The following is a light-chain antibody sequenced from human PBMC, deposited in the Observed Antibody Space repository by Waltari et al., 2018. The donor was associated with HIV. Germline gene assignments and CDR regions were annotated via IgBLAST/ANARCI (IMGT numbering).Light chain of an antibody. CDR3: AAWDDSLSGRYV. CDR2: MNN. J-gene: IGLJ1*01. V-gene: IGLV1-47*01. CDR1: SSNIGSTY. Sequence: QSVLTQPPSASGTSGQRATIPCSGSSSNIGSTYAYWYQQLPGTAPKLLIYMNNQRPSGVPDRFSGSKSGTSASLAISGLRSEDEADYYCAAWDDSLSGRYVFGTGTKVTVL.